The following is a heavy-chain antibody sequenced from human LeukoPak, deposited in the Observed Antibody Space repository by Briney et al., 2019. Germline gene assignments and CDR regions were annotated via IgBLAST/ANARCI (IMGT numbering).Heavy chain of an antibody. Sequence: GGSLRLSCAASGFTFSNYWMTWVRQAPGEGLEWVANIKQDGNEKYYVGAVKGRFTVSRDNAKSSLYLQMNSLRAEDTAVYYCTRLKYYDSSGYPPGFDYWGQGTLVTVSS. J-gene: IGHJ4*02. CDR3: TRLKYYDSSGYPPGFDY. D-gene: IGHD3-22*01. V-gene: IGHV3-7*05. CDR1: GFTFSNYW. CDR2: IKQDGNEK.